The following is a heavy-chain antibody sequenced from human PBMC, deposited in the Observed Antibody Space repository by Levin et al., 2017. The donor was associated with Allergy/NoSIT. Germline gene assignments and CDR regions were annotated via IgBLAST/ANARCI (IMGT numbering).Heavy chain of an antibody. J-gene: IGHJ4*02. D-gene: IGHD4-17*01. CDR2: VNCNSGDT. Sequence: ASVKVSCEAAGYTFTDHYMHWVRQAPGQGLEWMGGVNCNSGDTHYAQKLQDRVTMTRDTSITTAYIEVSSLRFDDTALYFCARNDYGDYVHNFDYWGQGTLVTVSS. V-gene: IGHV1-2*02. CDR1: GYTFTDHY. CDR3: ARNDYGDYVHNFDY.